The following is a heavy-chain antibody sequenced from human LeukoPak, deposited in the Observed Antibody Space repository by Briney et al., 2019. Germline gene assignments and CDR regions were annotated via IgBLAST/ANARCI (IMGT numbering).Heavy chain of an antibody. J-gene: IGHJ3*02. CDR3: ARDGTLWFGELNDAFDI. CDR1: GYTFTSYG. V-gene: IGHV1-18*01. Sequence: ASVKVSCKASGYTFTSYGISWVRQAPGQGLEWMGWISAYNGNTNYAQKLQGRVTMTTDTSTSTAYMELRSLRSDDTAVYYCARDGTLWFGELNDAFDIWGQGTMVTVSS. CDR2: ISAYNGNT. D-gene: IGHD3-10*01.